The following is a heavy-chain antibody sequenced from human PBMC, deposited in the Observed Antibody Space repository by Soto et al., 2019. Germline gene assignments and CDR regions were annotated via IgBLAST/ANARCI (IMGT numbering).Heavy chain of an antibody. D-gene: IGHD3-3*01. Sequence: ASVKVSCTASGYTFTSYAMHWVRQAPGQRLEWMGWINAGNGNTKYSQKFQGRVTITRDTSASTAYMELSSLRSEDTAVYYCARGIGDYDFWSGYYTGYFDYWGQGTLVTVSS. J-gene: IGHJ4*02. CDR3: ARGIGDYDFWSGYYTGYFDY. CDR2: INAGNGNT. V-gene: IGHV1-3*01. CDR1: GYTFTSYA.